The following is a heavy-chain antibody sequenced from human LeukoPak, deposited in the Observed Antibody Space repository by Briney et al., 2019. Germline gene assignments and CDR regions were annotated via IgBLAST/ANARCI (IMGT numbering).Heavy chain of an antibody. CDR1: GYTFTSYY. CDR2: INPSGGST. CDR3: ARGYSRGWYSASGY. V-gene: IGHV1-46*01. J-gene: IGHJ4*02. Sequence: ASVKVSCKASGYTFTSYYMHWVRQSPGQGLEWMGMINPSGGSTSYAQKFQGRVTMTRDTSISTAYMELSRLRSDDTAVYYCARGYSRGWYSASGYWGQGTLVTVSS. D-gene: IGHD6-19*01.